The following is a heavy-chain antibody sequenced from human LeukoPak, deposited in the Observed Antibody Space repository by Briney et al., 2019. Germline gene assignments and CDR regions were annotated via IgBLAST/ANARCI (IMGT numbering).Heavy chain of an antibody. V-gene: IGHV3-23*01. D-gene: IGHD3-10*01. Sequence: PGGSLRLSCAASGFTFSSYGMSWVRQAPGKGLEWVSAISGSGGSTYYADSVKGRFTISRDNSKNTLYLQMNSLRAEDTAVYYCAKFDGSGSYYNPYGHWGQGTLVTVSS. CDR3: AKFDGSGSYYNPYGH. CDR2: ISGSGGST. CDR1: GFTFSSYG. J-gene: IGHJ4*02.